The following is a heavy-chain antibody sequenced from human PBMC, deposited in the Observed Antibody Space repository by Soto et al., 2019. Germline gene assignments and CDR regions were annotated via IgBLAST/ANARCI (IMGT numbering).Heavy chain of an antibody. V-gene: IGHV4-31*03. J-gene: IGHJ6*02. CDR3: ARDRGAYGMAV. Sequence: QVQLQESGPGLVKPSATLSLRCTVSGGSINSGGYWSWVRQRPGRGLEWIGYSLPSRSTYYSPSLASRVSISIDTTKSQFSLKMRSVTAADTAVYYGARDRGAYGMAVGGQGTTVTVSS. CDR2: SLPSRST. CDR1: GGSINSGGY.